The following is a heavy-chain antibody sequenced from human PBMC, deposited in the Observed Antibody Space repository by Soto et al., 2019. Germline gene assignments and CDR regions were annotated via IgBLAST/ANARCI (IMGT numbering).Heavy chain of an antibody. J-gene: IGHJ4*02. Sequence: GESLKISCKVSGYSFTSYWIGWVRQMPGKGLEWMGIIYPGDSDTRYSPSFQGQVTISADKSISTAYLQWSSLKASDTAMYYCARTAYYHDSSGYYDGEFDYWGQGTLVTVSS. CDR3: ARTAYYHDSSGYYDGEFDY. D-gene: IGHD3-22*01. CDR2: IYPGDSDT. CDR1: GYSFTSYW. V-gene: IGHV5-51*01.